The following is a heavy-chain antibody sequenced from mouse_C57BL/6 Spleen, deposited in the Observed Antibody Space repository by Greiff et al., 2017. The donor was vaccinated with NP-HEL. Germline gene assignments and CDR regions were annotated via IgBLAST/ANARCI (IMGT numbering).Heavy chain of an antibody. V-gene: IGHV1-63*01. CDR1: GYTFTNYW. CDR2: IYPGGGYT. Sequence: VNVVESGAELVRPGTSVKMSCKASGYTFTNYWIGWAKQRPGHGLEWIGDIYPGGGYTNYNEKFKGKATLTADKSSSTAYMQFSSLTSEDSAIYYCARSGTAQAPFDYWGQGTTLTVSS. J-gene: IGHJ2*01. D-gene: IGHD3-2*02. CDR3: ARSGTAQAPFDY.